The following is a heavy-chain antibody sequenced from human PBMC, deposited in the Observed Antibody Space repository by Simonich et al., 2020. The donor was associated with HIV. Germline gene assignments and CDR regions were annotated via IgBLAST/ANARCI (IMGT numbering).Heavy chain of an antibody. J-gene: IGHJ4*02. CDR2: INHRGTT. D-gene: IGHD3-3*01. Sequence: QVQLQQWGAGLLKPSETLSLTCAVYGGSFSGYYWSWIRQPPGKGLGWIGEINHRGTTNYKSSLNSRATISVDKSKNQFSLKLSSVTAADTAIYYCARRDRELILYFDYWGQGNLVTVSS. CDR1: GGSFSGYY. V-gene: IGHV4-34*01. CDR3: ARRDRELILYFDY.